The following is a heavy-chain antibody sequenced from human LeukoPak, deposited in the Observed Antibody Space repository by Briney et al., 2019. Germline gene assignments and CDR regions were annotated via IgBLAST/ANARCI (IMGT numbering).Heavy chain of an antibody. Sequence: SQTLSLTCTVSGGSISSGGYYWSWIRQPPGKGLEWIGYIYHSGSTYYNPSLKSRVTISVDRSKNQFSLKLSSVTAADTAVYYCARVLAAAGTRRFDPWGQGTLVTVSS. J-gene: IGHJ5*02. CDR1: GGSISSGGYY. CDR2: IYHSGST. V-gene: IGHV4-30-2*01. D-gene: IGHD6-13*01. CDR3: ARVLAAAGTRRFDP.